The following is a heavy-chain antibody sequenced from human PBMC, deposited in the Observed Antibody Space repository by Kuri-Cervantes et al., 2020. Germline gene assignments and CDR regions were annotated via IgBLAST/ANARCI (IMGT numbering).Heavy chain of an antibody. CDR1: GCTFSSYA. D-gene: IGHD2-2*01. CDR3: ARMASSSTSTTYYYYMDV. Sequence: SVKVSCKASGCTFSSYAISWARQAPGQGLEWMGGIIPIFGTANYAQKFQSRVTITADESTSTAYMELSSLRSEDTAVYYCARMASSSTSTTYYYYMDVWGKGTTVTVSS. J-gene: IGHJ6*03. CDR2: IIPIFGTA. V-gene: IGHV1-69*13.